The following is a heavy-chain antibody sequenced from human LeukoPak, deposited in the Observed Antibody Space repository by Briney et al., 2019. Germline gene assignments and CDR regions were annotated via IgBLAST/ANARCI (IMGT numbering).Heavy chain of an antibody. Sequence: PGGSLRLSCAASGFTFSSYGMHWVRQAPGKGLEWVAVIWYDGSNKYYADSVKGRFTISRDNSKNTLYLQMNSLRAEDTAVYFCARDRTAKARSRPHLWGQGTLVTVSS. V-gene: IGHV3-33*01. CDR2: IWYDGSNK. CDR3: ARDRTAKARSRPHL. CDR1: GFTFSSYG. J-gene: IGHJ5*02. D-gene: IGHD5-18*01.